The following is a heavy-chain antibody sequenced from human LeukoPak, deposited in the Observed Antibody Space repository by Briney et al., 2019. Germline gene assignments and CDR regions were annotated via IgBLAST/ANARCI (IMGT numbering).Heavy chain of an antibody. CDR2: ISGSGGST. D-gene: IGHD6-13*01. CDR1: GFTFSNYA. J-gene: IGHJ4*02. Sequence: QPGGSLRLSCEASGFTFSNYAMSWVRQAPGKGLEWVSAISGSGGSTYYADSVKGRFTISRDNAKNSLYLQMNSLRAEDTAVYYCARGGVPPIAVAGLVDYWGQGTLVTVSS. V-gene: IGHV3-23*01. CDR3: ARGGVPPIAVAGLVDY.